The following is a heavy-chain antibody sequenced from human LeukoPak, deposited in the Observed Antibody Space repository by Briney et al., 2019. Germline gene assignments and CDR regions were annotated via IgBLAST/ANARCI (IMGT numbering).Heavy chain of an antibody. CDR1: GYTFTSYG. V-gene: IGHV1-69*05. D-gene: IGHD3-3*01. J-gene: IGHJ6*03. CDR3: AREAAPTIFGVVIPHMDV. CDR2: IIPIFGTA. Sequence: EASVKVSCKASGYTFTSYGISWVRQAPGQGLEWMGRIIPIFGTANYAQKFQGRVTITTDESTSTAYMELSSLRSEDTAVYYCAREAAPTIFGVVIPHMDVWGKGTTVTVSS.